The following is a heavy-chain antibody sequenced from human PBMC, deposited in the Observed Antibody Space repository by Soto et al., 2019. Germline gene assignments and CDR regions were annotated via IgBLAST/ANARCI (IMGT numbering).Heavy chain of an antibody. CDR3: ARRKGTEGDN. CDR1: GASISSYY. D-gene: IGHD3-16*01. Sequence: AETLSLTCTVSGASISSYYWSWIRQPPGKGLEWIGYIYYSGSTNYTPSLKSRVTISVDTSKNQFSLKLSSVTAADTAVYFCARRKGTEGDNWCLGDLVTISS. CDR2: IYYSGST. V-gene: IGHV4-59*01. J-gene: IGHJ4*02.